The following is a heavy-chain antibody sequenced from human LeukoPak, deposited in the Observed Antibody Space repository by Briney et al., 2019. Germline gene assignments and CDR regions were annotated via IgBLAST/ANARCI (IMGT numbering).Heavy chain of an antibody. Sequence: GGSLRLSCAASGFTFSSYAMHWVRQAPGKGLEWVAVIPYDGSNKYYADSVKGRFTISRDNSKNTLYLQMNSLRAEDTAVYYCARGEGGKVQPFDYWGQGTLVTVSS. D-gene: IGHD1-1*01. J-gene: IGHJ4*02. V-gene: IGHV3-30*04. CDR2: IPYDGSNK. CDR3: ARGEGGKVQPFDY. CDR1: GFTFSSYA.